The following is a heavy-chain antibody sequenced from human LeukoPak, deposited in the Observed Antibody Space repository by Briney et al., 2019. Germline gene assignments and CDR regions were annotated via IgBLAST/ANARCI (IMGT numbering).Heavy chain of an antibody. V-gene: IGHV1-46*01. CDR1: GYTFTSYY. Sequence: ASVKVSCKASGYTFTSYYMHWVRQAPGQGLEWMGIINPSGGSTSYAQKFQGRVTMTRDTSTSTVYMELSSLRSEDTAVYYCARALSSGYPRYNWFDPWGQGTLVTVSS. CDR3: ARALSSGYPRYNWFDP. D-gene: IGHD3-22*01. J-gene: IGHJ5*02. CDR2: INPSGGST.